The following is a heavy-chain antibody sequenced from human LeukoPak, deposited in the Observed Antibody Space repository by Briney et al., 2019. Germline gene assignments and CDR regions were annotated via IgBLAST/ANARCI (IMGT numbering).Heavy chain of an antibody. D-gene: IGHD1-26*01. CDR2: IYYSGST. Sequence: SETLSLTCTVSGGSISNYLWSWIRQPPGKGLEWIGYIYYSGSTNYNPSLKSRVTILVDTPKNQFSLKVSSVTAADTAVYYCARGQYSGSCFDNWGQGSLVTVSS. V-gene: IGHV4-59*01. CDR1: GGSISNYL. J-gene: IGHJ4*02. CDR3: ARGQYSGSCFDN.